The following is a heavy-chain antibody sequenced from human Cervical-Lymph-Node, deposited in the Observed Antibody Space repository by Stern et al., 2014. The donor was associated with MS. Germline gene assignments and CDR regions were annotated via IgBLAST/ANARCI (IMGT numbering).Heavy chain of an antibody. CDR2: LTSDGSNE. Sequence: VQLVESGGGVVQPGRSLKLSCVASGITFSGYAMHWVRQAPGQGLEWVTVLTSDGSNESYADSAKGRFTISRDNSKNTVFLQMTSLRPEDTAFYYCARDVADGVGYFDVWGGGTLVAVSS. D-gene: IGHD2-15*01. J-gene: IGHJ2*01. CDR3: ARDVADGVGYFDV. CDR1: GITFSGYA. V-gene: IGHV3-30-3*01.